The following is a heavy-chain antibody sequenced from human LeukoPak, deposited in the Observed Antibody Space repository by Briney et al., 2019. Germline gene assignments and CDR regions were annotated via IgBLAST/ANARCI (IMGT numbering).Heavy chain of an antibody. CDR2: ISASGGGT. V-gene: IGHV3-23*01. J-gene: IGHJ6*03. Sequence: GGSLRLSCGASGFTFTTYPMTWVRQAPGKGLEWVSAISASGGGTDYADSVKGRITISRDNSKNTLYLQMNSLRAEDTAVYYCAKFSGSFYYYYYMDVWGKGTTVTVSS. CDR3: AKFSGSFYYYYYMDV. CDR1: GFTFTTYP. D-gene: IGHD2-15*01.